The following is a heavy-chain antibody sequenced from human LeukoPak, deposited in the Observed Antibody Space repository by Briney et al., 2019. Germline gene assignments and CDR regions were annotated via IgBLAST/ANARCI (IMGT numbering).Heavy chain of an antibody. CDR3: ATQSSGCPYH. CDR1: GFTLDGFG. V-gene: IGHV3-20*04. D-gene: IGHD6-19*01. J-gene: IGHJ5*02. Sequence: GGSLRLSCAASGFTLDGFGMSWVRQAPGKGLEWVSGIEWNGGRTGYADSVKGRFTISRDNAKNTLYLQMNSLRAEDTAVYYCATQSSGCPYHWGQGTLVTVSS. CDR2: IEWNGGRT.